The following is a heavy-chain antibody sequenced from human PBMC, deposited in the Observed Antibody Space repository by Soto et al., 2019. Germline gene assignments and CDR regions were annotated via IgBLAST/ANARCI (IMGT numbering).Heavy chain of an antibody. V-gene: IGHV4-4*02. J-gene: IGHJ5*02. CDR2: IYHSGST. CDR3: ARDVRVAVAGRDWFDP. Sequence: QVQLQESGPGLVKPSGTLSLTCAVSGGSISSSNWWSWVRQPPGKGLEWIGEIYHSGSTNYNPSLKSRVTMSVDKSKNQFSLKLSSVTAADTAVYYCARDVRVAVAGRDWFDPWGQGTLVTVSS. D-gene: IGHD6-19*01. CDR1: GGSISSSNW.